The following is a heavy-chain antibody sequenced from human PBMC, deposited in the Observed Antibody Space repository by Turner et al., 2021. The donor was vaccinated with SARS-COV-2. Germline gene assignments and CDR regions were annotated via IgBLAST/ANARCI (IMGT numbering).Heavy chain of an antibody. V-gene: IGHV4-39*01. J-gene: IGHJ3*02. D-gene: IGHD3-22*01. CDR1: GGSISSSSYY. Sequence: QLQLQESGPGLVKPSETLSLTCTVSGGSISSSSYYWGWIRQPPGKGLEWIGNIYYSGTTYYTPPLKRRVTISVETSKNQFSLKLSSVTAAETAVYYCASRLITMIVVVKDLSAFDIWGQGTMVTVSS. CDR2: IYYSGTT. CDR3: ASRLITMIVVVKDLSAFDI.